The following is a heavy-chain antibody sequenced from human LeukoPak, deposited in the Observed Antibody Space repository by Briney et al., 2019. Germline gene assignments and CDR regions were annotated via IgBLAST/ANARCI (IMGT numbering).Heavy chain of an antibody. V-gene: IGHV4-34*01. CDR1: GGSFSGYY. CDR3: ARAPRGGWYPLNYYGMDV. D-gene: IGHD6-19*01. J-gene: IGHJ6*02. Sequence: KASETLSLTCAVYGGSFSGYYSSWIRQSPGKGLEWIGEINHSGSTNYNPSLKSRVTISVDTSKNQFSLKLSSVTAADTAVYYCARAPRGGWYPLNYYGMDVWGQGTTVTVSS. CDR2: INHSGST.